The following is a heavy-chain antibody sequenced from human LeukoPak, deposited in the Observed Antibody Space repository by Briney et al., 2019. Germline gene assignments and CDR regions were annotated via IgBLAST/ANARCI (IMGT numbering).Heavy chain of an antibody. CDR1: GFTFGDYA. CDR2: IRSKAYGGTT. J-gene: IGHJ4*02. D-gene: IGHD3-10*01. CDR3: TRSYYYGSGSPWDY. Sequence: GGSLRLFCTASGFTFGDYAMSWFRQAPGKGLEWVGFIRSKAYGGTTEYAASVKGRFTISRDDSKSIAYLQMNSLKTEDTAVYYCTRSYYYGSGSPWDYWGQGTLVTVSS. V-gene: IGHV3-49*03.